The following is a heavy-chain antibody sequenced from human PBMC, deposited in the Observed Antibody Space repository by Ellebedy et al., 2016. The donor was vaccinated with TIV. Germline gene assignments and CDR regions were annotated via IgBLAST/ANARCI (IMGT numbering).Heavy chain of an antibody. CDR3: AKDGGSSSPRGGFYYYYYGMDV. CDR2: ISWNSGSI. D-gene: IGHD6-6*01. V-gene: IGHV3-9*01. Sequence: SLKISXAASGFTFDDYAMHWVRQAPGKGLEWVSGISWNSGSIGYADSVKGRFTISRDNAKNSLYLQMNSLRAEDTALYYCAKDGGSSSPRGGFYYYYYGMDVWGQGTTVTVSS. CDR1: GFTFDDYA. J-gene: IGHJ6*02.